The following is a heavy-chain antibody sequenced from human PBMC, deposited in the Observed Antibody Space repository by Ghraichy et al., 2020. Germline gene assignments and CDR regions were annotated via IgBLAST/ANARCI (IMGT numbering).Heavy chain of an antibody. CDR1: GGSISSSSYY. V-gene: IGHV4-39*01. CDR2: IYYSGST. D-gene: IGHD3-3*01. Sequence: SETLSLTCTVSGGSISSSSYYWGWIRQPPGKGLEWIGSIYYSGSTYYNPSLKSRVTISVDTSKNQFSLKLSSVTAADTAVYYCARHRGPWDSGIFDYWGQGTLVTVSS. J-gene: IGHJ4*02. CDR3: ARHRGPWDSGIFDY.